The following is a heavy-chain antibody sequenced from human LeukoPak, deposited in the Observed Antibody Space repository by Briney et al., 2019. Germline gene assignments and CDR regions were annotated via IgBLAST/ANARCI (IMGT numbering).Heavy chain of an antibody. CDR1: GFTFSGYG. V-gene: IGHV3-33*01. J-gene: IGHJ4*02. Sequence: GGSLRLSCAASGFTFSGYGMHWVRQAPGKGLEWVAVIWYDGSNDDYADSVKGRFTISRDNSKSTLYLQMNSLRAEDTAVYYCAREGASSGFGYWGQGTLVTVSS. D-gene: IGHD6-25*01. CDR2: IWYDGSND. CDR3: AREGASSGFGY.